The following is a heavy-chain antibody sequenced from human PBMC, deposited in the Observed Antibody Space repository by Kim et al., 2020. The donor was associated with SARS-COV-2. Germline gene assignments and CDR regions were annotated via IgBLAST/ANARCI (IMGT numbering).Heavy chain of an antibody. CDR2: ISGSGGST. J-gene: IGHJ4*02. D-gene: IGHD3-10*01. V-gene: IGHV3-23*01. CDR3: AKDGGVLWFGEWGNY. Sequence: GGSLRLSCAASGFTFSSYAMSWVRQAPGKGLEWVSAISGSGGSTYYADSVKGRFTISRDNSKNTLYLQMNSLRAEDTAVYYCAKDGGVLWFGEWGNYWGQGTLVTVSS. CDR1: GFTFSSYA.